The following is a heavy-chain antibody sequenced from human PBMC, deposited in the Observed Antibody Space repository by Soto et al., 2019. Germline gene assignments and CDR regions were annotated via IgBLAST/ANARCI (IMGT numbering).Heavy chain of an antibody. CDR1: GYSFTSYW. V-gene: IGHV5-51*01. J-gene: IGHJ6*02. Sequence: GESLKISCKGSGYSFTSYWIGWVRQMPGKGLEWMGIIYPGDSDTRYSPSFQGQVTISADKSISTAYLQWSSLKASDTAMYYCASQNSGSSFFAGMDVWGQGTTVTVSS. CDR3: ASQNSGSSFFAGMDV. CDR2: IYPGDSDT. D-gene: IGHD3-10*01.